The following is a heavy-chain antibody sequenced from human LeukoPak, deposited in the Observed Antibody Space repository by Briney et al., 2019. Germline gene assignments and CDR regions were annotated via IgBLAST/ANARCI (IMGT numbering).Heavy chain of an antibody. V-gene: IGHV3-23*01. CDR2: ISGSGGST. D-gene: IGHD4-17*01. Sequence: EGSLRLSCAASGFTFSSYAMSWVRQAPGKGLEWVSAISGSGGSTYYADSVKGRFTISRDNSKNTLYLQMNSLRAEDTAVYYCAKPKQTTVTTSYYFDYWGQGTLVTVSS. CDR1: GFTFSSYA. CDR3: AKPKQTTVTTSYYFDY. J-gene: IGHJ4*02.